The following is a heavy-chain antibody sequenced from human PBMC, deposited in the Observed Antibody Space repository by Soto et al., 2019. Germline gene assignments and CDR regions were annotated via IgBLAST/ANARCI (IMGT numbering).Heavy chain of an antibody. V-gene: IGHV3-64*01. CDR2: ISSNGGST. CDR3: ARTYYYGSGHMDV. J-gene: IGHJ6*04. D-gene: IGHD3-10*01. Sequence: GGSLRLSCAASGFTFSSYAMHWVRQAPGKGLEYVSAISSNGGSTYYANSVKGRFTISRDNSKNTLYLQMGSLRAEDMAVYYCARTYYYGSGHMDVWGKGTTVTVSS. CDR1: GFTFSSYA.